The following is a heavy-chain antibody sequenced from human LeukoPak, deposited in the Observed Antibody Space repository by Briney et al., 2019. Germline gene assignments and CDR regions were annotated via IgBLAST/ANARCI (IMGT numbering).Heavy chain of an antibody. CDR1: GFTVSSNY. J-gene: IGHJ5*02. CDR2: IYSGGST. D-gene: IGHD2-21*02. Sequence: QPGGSLRLSCAASGFTVSSNYMSWVRQAPGKGLEWVSVIYSGGSTYYADSVKGRFTISRDNSKNTLYLQMNSLRAEDTAVYYCARGMSPYCGGDCWSPWFDPWGQGTLVTVSS. CDR3: ARGMSPYCGGDCWSPWFDP. V-gene: IGHV3-53*01.